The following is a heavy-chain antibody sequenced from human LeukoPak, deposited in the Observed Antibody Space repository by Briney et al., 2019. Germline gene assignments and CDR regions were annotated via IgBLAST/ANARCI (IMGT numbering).Heavy chain of an antibody. CDR3: ARDRPDYVWGSYRSYFDY. Sequence: ASVKVSCKASGYTFTGYYMHWVRQAPGQGLEWMGWVNPNSGGTNYAQKFQGRVTMTRDTSISTAYMELSRLRSDDTAVYYCARDRPDYVWGSYRSYFDYWGQGTLVTVSS. J-gene: IGHJ4*02. D-gene: IGHD3-16*02. CDR2: VNPNSGGT. V-gene: IGHV1-2*02. CDR1: GYTFTGYY.